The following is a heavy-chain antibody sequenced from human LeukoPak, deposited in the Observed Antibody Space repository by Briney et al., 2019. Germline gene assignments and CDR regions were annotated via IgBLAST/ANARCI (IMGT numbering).Heavy chain of an antibody. V-gene: IGHV4-4*09. J-gene: IGHJ5*02. CDR1: GGSISSYY. Sequence: SETLSLTCTVSGGSISSYYWSWIRQPPGKGLEWIGYIYTSGSTNYNPSLKSRVTISVDTSKNQSSLKLSSVTAADTAVYYCARTQPSPQVIWFDPWGQGTLVTVSS. D-gene: IGHD2-2*01. CDR2: IYTSGST. CDR3: ARTQPSPQVIWFDP.